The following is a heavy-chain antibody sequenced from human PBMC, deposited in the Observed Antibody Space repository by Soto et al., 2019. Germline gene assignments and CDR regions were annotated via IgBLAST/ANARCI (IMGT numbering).Heavy chain of an antibody. J-gene: IGHJ4*02. CDR3: ARRKAVPGEYYFDY. V-gene: IGHV4-59*08. CDR1: GDSTSNHY. D-gene: IGHD6-19*01. CDR2: IYYSGNT. Sequence: SETLSLTCTVSGDSTSNHYWTWIRQPPGQGLEWIGYIYYSGNTNSNPSLKSRVTISVDTSMNQFSLKLTSVTAAGMAVYYCARRKAVPGEYYFDYWGPGILVTVSS.